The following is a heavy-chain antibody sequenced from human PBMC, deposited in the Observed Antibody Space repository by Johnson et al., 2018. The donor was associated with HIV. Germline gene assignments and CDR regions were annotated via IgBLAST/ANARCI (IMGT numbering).Heavy chain of an antibody. D-gene: IGHD1-26*01. CDR3: AKRHGPIVGATHDAFDI. V-gene: IGHV3-66*04. Sequence: VQLVESGGGLVQPGGSLRLSCGASGFSVSNNYMSWVRQAPGKGLEWVSSFNWNGGSTSYADSVRGRFTISRDDSKNMLYLQMNSLKTEDTAVFYCAKRHGPIVGATHDAFDIWGQGTMVTVSS. CDR1: GFSVSNNY. J-gene: IGHJ3*02. CDR2: NWNGGST.